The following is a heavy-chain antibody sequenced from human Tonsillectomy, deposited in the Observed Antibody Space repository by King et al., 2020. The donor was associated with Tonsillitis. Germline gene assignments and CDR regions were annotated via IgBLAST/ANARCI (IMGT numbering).Heavy chain of an antibody. V-gene: IGHV4-59*08. CDR3: ARHLRAHYYYYGMDV. J-gene: IGHJ6*02. Sequence: VQLQESGPGLVKPSETLSLTCTVSGGSISSYYWSWIRQPPGKGLEWIGYIYYSGSTNYNPSLQSRVTISVDTSKNQFSLKLSSVTAADTAVYYCARHLRAHYYYYGMDVWGQGTTVTVSS. CDR2: IYYSGST. CDR1: GGSISSYY.